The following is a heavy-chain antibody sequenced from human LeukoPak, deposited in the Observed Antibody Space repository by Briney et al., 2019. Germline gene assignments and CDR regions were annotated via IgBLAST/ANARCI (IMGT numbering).Heavy chain of an antibody. CDR1: GGSFSGYY. J-gene: IGHJ5*02. V-gene: IGHV4-34*01. CDR3: ARAGLGYCSGGSCYWFDP. D-gene: IGHD2-15*01. CDR2: INHSGST. Sequence: SENLSLTCAVYGGSFSGYYWSWIRQPPGKGLEWIGEINHSGSTNYNPSLKSRVTISVDTSKNQFSLKLSSVTAADTAVYYCARAGLGYCSGGSCYWFDPWGQGTLVTVSS.